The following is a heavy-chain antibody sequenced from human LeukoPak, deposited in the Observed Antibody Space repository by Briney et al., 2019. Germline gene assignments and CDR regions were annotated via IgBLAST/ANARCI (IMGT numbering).Heavy chain of an antibody. CDR2: ISSSSSTI. CDR1: GFTFSSYS. D-gene: IGHD2-15*01. V-gene: IGHV3-48*04. J-gene: IGHJ3*02. CDR3: AREVVVAATEGAFDI. Sequence: GGSLRLSCAASGFTFSSYSMNWVRQAPGKGLEWVSYISSSSSTIYYADSVKGRFTISRDNAKNSLYLQMNSLRAEDTAVYYCAREVVVAATEGAFDIWGQGTMVTVSS.